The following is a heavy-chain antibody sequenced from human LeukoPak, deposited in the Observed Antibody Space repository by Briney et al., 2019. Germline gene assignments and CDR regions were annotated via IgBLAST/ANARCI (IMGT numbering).Heavy chain of an antibody. V-gene: IGHV1-69*04. D-gene: IGHD3-22*01. CDR2: IIPILGIA. CDR3: ARDPYYYDSSGYYYPHYFDY. Sequence: ASVKVSCKASGGTFSSYTISWVLQAPGQGLEWMGRIIPILGIANYAQKFQGRVTITADKSTSTAYMELSSLRSEDTAVYYCARDPYYYDSSGYYYPHYFDYWGQGTLVTVSS. CDR1: GGTFSSYT. J-gene: IGHJ4*02.